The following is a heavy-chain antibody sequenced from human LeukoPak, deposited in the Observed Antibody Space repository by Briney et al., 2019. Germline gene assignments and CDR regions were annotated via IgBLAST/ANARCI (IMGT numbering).Heavy chain of an antibody. Sequence: GGSLRLSCAASGFTFSDYYMSWIRQAPGKGLEWVSYISSSGSTIYYADSVKGRFTISRDNARNSLYLQMNSLRAEDTAVYYCAREGHSYGHKLNLPFDYWGQGTLVTVSS. J-gene: IGHJ4*02. CDR3: AREGHSYGHKLNLPFDY. D-gene: IGHD5-18*01. CDR2: ISSSGSTI. CDR1: GFTFSDYY. V-gene: IGHV3-11*01.